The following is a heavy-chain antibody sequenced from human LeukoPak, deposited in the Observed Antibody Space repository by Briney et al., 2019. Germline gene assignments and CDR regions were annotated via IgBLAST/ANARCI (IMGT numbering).Heavy chain of an antibody. Sequence: GASVKVSCKASGYTFTSYDINWVRQATGQGLEWMGWMNPNSGNAGYAQKFQGRVTMTRNTSISTAYVELSSLRSEDTAVYYCARISHYYAIRGAFDIWGQGTMVTVSS. CDR2: MNPNSGNA. CDR3: ARISHYYAIRGAFDI. CDR1: GYTFTSYD. V-gene: IGHV1-8*01. D-gene: IGHD3-10*01. J-gene: IGHJ3*02.